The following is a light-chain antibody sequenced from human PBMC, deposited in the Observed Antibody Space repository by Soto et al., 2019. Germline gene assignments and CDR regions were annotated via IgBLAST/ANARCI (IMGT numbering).Light chain of an antibody. J-gene: IGKJ4*01. Sequence: DIQMTQSPSSLSASVGDRVTITCRASQGIRNDLAWYQQKPGKAPKRLIYAASSLHSGVPSRFSGSGSGTEFTLTISSLQPEDFATYYCLQHNSYPLTFGGGTKVEIK. CDR1: QGIRND. CDR2: AAS. CDR3: LQHNSYPLT. V-gene: IGKV1-17*01.